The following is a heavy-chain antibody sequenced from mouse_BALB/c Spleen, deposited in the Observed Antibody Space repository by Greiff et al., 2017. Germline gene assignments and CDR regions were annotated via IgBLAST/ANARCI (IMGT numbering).Heavy chain of an antibody. CDR3: ARRGPLYAMDY. CDR2: ISTYYGDA. J-gene: IGHJ4*01. CDR1: GYTFTDYA. V-gene: IGHV1S137*01. Sequence: VQLQQSGAELVRPGVSVKISCKGSGYTFTDYAMHWVKQSHAQSLEWIGVISTYYGDASYNKKFKGKATMTVDKSSSTAYMELARLTSEDSAIYYCARRGPLYAMDYWGQGTSVTVSS. D-gene: IGHD3-3*01.